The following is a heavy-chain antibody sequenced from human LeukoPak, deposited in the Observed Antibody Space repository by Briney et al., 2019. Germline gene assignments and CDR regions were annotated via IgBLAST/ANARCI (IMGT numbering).Heavy chain of an antibody. J-gene: IGHJ4*02. CDR3: AKNHSVGATHIDY. V-gene: IGHV3-9*03. CDR2: ISWNSGSI. CDR1: GFTFDDYA. D-gene: IGHD1-26*01. Sequence: GGSLRLSCAASGFTFDDYAMHWVRQAPGRGLEWVSGISWNSGSIGYADSVKGRFTISRDNAKNSLYLQMNSLRADDMALYYCAKNHSVGATHIDYWGQGTLVTVSS.